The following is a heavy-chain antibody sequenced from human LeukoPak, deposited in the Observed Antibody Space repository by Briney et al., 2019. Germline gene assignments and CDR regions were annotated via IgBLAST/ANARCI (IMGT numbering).Heavy chain of an antibody. V-gene: IGHV1-69*05. Sequence: SVKVSCKASGGTFSSYAISWVRQAPGQGLEWMGRIIPIFGTANYAQKFQGRVTITTDESTSTAYMELSSLRSEDTAVYYCARGLTIFGVVSAFDIWGQGTMVTVSS. CDR1: GGTFSSYA. D-gene: IGHD3-3*01. J-gene: IGHJ3*02. CDR2: IIPIFGTA. CDR3: ARGLTIFGVVSAFDI.